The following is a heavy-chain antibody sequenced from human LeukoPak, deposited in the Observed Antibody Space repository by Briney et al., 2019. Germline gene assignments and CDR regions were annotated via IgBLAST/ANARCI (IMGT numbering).Heavy chain of an antibody. D-gene: IGHD6-19*01. Sequence: SQTLSLTCAISGDSVSSNSAAWHWIGQSPSRGLEWLGRTYYRSKWYNDYAVSVRSRITINPDTSKNQFSLQLNSVTPEDTAVYYCTRGPPAGAFDYWGQGTLVTVSS. V-gene: IGHV6-1*01. J-gene: IGHJ4*02. CDR3: TRGPPAGAFDY. CDR2: TYYRSKWYN. CDR1: GDSVSSNSAA.